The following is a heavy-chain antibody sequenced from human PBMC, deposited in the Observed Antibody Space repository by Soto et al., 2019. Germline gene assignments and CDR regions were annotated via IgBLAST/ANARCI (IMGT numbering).Heavy chain of an antibody. V-gene: IGHV4-59*08. CDR1: GGSISSYY. D-gene: IGHD3-3*01. CDR3: ARHVLRLTPFDP. J-gene: IGHJ5*02. Sequence: SETLSLTCTVSGGSISSYYWSWIRQPPGKGLEWIGYIYYSGSTNYNPSLKSRVTISVDTSKNQFSLKLSSVTAADTAVYYCARHVLRLTPFDPWGQGTLVTVSS. CDR2: IYYSGST.